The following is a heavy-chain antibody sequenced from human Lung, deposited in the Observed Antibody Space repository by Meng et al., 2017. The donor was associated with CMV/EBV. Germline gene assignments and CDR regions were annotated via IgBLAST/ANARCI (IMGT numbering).Heavy chain of an antibody. V-gene: IGHV4-38-2*02. CDR3: ARDFRILRGEFEY. J-gene: IGHJ4*02. Sequence: SXTXSLXCTVSGFSISGGYFWGWIRQPPGKGLQWIGNIYHTGTTYYSPSLKSRVTISVDTSRNQFSLRLTSLTAADTAMYYCARDFRILRGEFEYGGQGKXVTVSS. D-gene: IGHD3-10*01. CDR2: IYHTGTT. CDR1: GFSISGGYF.